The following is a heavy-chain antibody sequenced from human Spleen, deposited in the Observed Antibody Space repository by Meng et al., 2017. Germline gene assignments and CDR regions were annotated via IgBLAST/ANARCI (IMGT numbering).Heavy chain of an antibody. CDR1: GGSVSNGYW. V-gene: IGHV4-4*02. Sequence: QLQLQESGPGLVKPSGTLSLACDVSGGSVSNGYWWSWVRQSPGKGLEWIGQIHHSGATNYNPSLKSRVYISVDKSNNQFSLILRSVTASDTAVYYCATAGQQPGWFDPWGQGTLVTVSS. CDR3: ATAGQQPGWFDP. D-gene: IGHD2-8*02. J-gene: IGHJ5*02. CDR2: IHHSGAT.